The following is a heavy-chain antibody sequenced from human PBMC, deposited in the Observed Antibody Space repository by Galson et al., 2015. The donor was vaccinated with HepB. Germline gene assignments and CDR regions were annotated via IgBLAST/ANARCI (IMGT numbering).Heavy chain of an antibody. CDR2: IYPGDSDT. D-gene: IGHD6-13*01. CDR1: GYRFSSYW. Sequence: QSGAEVKKPGESLKISCKGSGYRFSSYWIAWVRQMPGKGLEWMGIIYPGDSDTRYSPSFQGQVTISADKSISTAYLQWSSLKASDSAMHYCARHGGYSTGWYITAIDYWGQGTPVTVSS. J-gene: IGHJ4*02. CDR3: ARHGGYSTGWYITAIDY. V-gene: IGHV5-51*01.